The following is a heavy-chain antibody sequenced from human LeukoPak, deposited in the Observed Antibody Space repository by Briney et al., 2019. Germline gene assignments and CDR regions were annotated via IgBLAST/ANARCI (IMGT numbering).Heavy chain of an antibody. CDR3: ARRGVYCGSTSCHNFFDL. D-gene: IGHD2-2*01. Sequence: PSETLSLTCNVSGGSISTNYSTWIRQPPGKGLEWIGYIYYSGNTNYNPSLKSRVTISLDTSKDQFSLDLSPVTAADTAVYYCARRGVYCGSTSCHNFFDLWGQGTLVSVS. J-gene: IGHJ5*02. CDR1: GGSISTNY. V-gene: IGHV4-59*08. CDR2: IYYSGNT.